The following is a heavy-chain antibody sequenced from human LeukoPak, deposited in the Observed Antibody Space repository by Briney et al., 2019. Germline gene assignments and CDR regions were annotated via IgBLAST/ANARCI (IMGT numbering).Heavy chain of an antibody. Sequence: KVSCKASGYAFTYYYIHWVRQMPETGLEWMGVIYPADSDTTYNPSFQGQVTISVDRSINTAYLQWSSLKASDTAMYYCARRCMSGYCSSGGPMDDYWGQGTLVTVSS. CDR3: ARRCMSGYCSSGGPMDDY. CDR1: GYAFTYYY. J-gene: IGHJ4*02. D-gene: IGHD2-15*01. CDR2: IYPADSDT. V-gene: IGHV5-51*01.